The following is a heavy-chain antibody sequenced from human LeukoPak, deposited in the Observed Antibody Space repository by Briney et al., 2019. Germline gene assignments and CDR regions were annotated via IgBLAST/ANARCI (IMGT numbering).Heavy chain of an antibody. CDR3: SRGSGISYGGIDY. J-gene: IGHJ4*02. Sequence: ASVNVSCKASGYTFTGYYLHWVRQAPGQGLEWMGWIHPKSGDTHYAQKFLGRVTLTRDTSTTIVYMDLKWLTSDDTAVYYCSRGSGISYGGIDYWGQGTLVTVSS. V-gene: IGHV1-2*02. CDR2: IHPKSGDT. CDR1: GYTFTGYY. D-gene: IGHD5-18*01.